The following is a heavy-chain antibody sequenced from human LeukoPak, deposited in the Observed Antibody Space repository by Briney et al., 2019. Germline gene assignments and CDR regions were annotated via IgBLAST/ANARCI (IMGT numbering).Heavy chain of an antibody. CDR2: IYSGGNT. J-gene: IGHJ4*02. CDR3: ARDPYYYYDSSGSPFDY. Sequence: PGGSLRLSCAASGFTVSTKYMSWVRQAPGKGLEWVSVIYSGGNTHYADSVKGRFTISRDNAKNSLYLQMNSLRAEDTAVYYCARDPYYYYDSSGSPFDYWGQGTLVTVSS. V-gene: IGHV3-53*01. CDR1: GFTVSTKY. D-gene: IGHD3-22*01.